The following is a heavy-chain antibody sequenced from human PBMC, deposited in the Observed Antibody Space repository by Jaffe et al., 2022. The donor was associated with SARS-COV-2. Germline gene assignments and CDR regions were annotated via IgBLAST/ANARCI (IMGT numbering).Heavy chain of an antibody. CDR3: ARHGNGAVVGYHYGLDV. CDR2: ISRSGTYI. V-gene: IGHV3-21*01. D-gene: IGHD2-8*01. J-gene: IGHJ6*02. Sequence: EVQLVESGGGLVKPGGSLRLSCAATGFSFNSHDMMWVRQAPGKGLEWVSCISRSGTYIYYADSVKGRFTISRDSAKNSLYLQMNSLRAEDAAVYYCARHGNGAVVGYHYGLDVWGQGTTVTVSS. CDR1: GFSFNSHD.